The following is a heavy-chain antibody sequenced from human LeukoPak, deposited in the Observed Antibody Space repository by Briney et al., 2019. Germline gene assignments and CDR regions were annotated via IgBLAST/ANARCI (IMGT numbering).Heavy chain of an antibody. CDR3: ARVLLGPIAVAGHFDY. V-gene: IGHV3-53*04. Sequence: GGSLRLSCAASGFTVSTNCMTWVRQAPGKGLEWVSTIYSGGTTYYADSVMGRFTISRHNSRNTLYLQMNSLRAEDTAVYYCARVLLGPIAVAGHFDYWGQGTLVTVSS. J-gene: IGHJ4*02. CDR2: IYSGGTT. CDR1: GFTVSTNC. D-gene: IGHD6-19*01.